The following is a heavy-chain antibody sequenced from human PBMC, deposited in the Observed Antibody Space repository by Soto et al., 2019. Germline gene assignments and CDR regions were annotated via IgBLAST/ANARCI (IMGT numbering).Heavy chain of an antibody. CDR1: GFSFNDAW. Sequence: EVQLVESGGGLVKPGGSLRLSCAASGFSFNDAWMSWVRQAPGKGLEWVGRVKSKADGGTTDYAAPVNGRFIVSRDDLQNRLYLEMSSLRIEDSGVYFCTTRGGYWGQGALVTVSS. CDR2: VKSKADGGTT. V-gene: IGHV3-15*01. CDR3: TTRGGY. J-gene: IGHJ4*02.